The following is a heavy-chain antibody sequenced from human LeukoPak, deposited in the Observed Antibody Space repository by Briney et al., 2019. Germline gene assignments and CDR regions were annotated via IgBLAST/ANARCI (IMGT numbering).Heavy chain of an antibody. CDR2: ISYDGNNK. CDR1: GFTFTNYA. V-gene: IGHV3-30-3*01. J-gene: IGHJ3*02. D-gene: IGHD3-10*01. Sequence: QAGRSLTLSCAASGFTFTNYAMHWVRQAPDKGLEWMGVISYDGNNKLYADSVKGRFTISRDNSKNTLYLQMNSLRAEDTAVYYCVREGAGGSGSYLAFDIWGQGTMVTVSS. CDR3: VREGAGGSGSYLAFDI.